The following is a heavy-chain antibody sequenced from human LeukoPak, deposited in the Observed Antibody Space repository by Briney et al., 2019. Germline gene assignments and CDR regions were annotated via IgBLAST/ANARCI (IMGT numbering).Heavy chain of an antibody. CDR3: ARLGDIDAFDI. V-gene: IGHV3-53*01. D-gene: IGHD2-21*02. Sequence: GGSLRLSCAASGFTASSNYMSWVRQAPGKGLEWVSVIYSGGSTYYADSVKGRFTISRDNSKNTLYLQMNSLRAEDTAVYYCARLGDIDAFDIWGQGTMVTVSS. J-gene: IGHJ3*02. CDR2: IYSGGST. CDR1: GFTASSNY.